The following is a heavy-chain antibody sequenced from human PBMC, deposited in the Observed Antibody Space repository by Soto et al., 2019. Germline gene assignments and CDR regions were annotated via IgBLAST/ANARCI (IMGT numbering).Heavy chain of an antibody. CDR3: ARGLGSSWGLPGFDP. CDR2: MNPNSGNT. Sequence: ASVQVSCKASGYTFTSYDINWVRQATGQGLEWMGWMNPNSGNTGYAQKFQGRVTMTRNTSISTAYMELSSLRSEDTAVYYCARGLGSSWGLPGFDPWGQGTLVTVSS. V-gene: IGHV1-8*01. J-gene: IGHJ5*02. D-gene: IGHD6-6*01. CDR1: GYTFTSYD.